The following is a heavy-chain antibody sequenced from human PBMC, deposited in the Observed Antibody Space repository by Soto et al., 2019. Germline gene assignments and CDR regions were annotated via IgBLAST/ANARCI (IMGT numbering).Heavy chain of an antibody. Sequence: QVQLQESGPGLVKPSQTLSLTCTVSGGSISSGGYYWSWIRQHPGKGLEWIGYIYYSGSTYYNPSHKSRVTISVDTSKNQCSLELSSVTAADTAVYYCARDPVIYDFCNGTFDYWGQGTLVTVSS. CDR3: ARDPVIYDFCNGTFDY. CDR1: GGSISSGGYY. V-gene: IGHV4-31*03. CDR2: IYYSGST. J-gene: IGHJ4*02. D-gene: IGHD3-3*01.